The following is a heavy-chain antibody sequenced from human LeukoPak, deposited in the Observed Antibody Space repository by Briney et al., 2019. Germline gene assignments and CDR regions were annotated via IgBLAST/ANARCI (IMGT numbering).Heavy chain of an antibody. J-gene: IGHJ6*03. V-gene: IGHV3-21*01. Sequence: PGGSLRLSCAASGFTFSSYSMNWVRQAPGKGLEWVSSISSSSSYIYYADSVKGRFTISRDNAKNSLYLQMNSLRAEDTAVYYCARAGYGFYYYYMDAWGKGTTVTVSS. CDR1: GFTFSSYS. D-gene: IGHD1-1*01. CDR3: ARAGYGFYYYYMDA. CDR2: ISSSSSYI.